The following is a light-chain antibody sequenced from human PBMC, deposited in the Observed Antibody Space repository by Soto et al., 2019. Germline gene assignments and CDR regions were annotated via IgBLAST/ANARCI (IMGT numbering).Light chain of an antibody. Sequence: QSLMTLPASVSGSRGQSITISCTGTISDIGGYNYVSWYQQHPGKAPKLMIYEVSNRPSGVSNRFSGSKSGNTASLTISGLQAEDEADYYCSSYTSSSTYVFGTGTKVTVL. V-gene: IGLV2-14*01. J-gene: IGLJ1*01. CDR3: SSYTSSSTYV. CDR1: ISDIGGYNY. CDR2: EVS.